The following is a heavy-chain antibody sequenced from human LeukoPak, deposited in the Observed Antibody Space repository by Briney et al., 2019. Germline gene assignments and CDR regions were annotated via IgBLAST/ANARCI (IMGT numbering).Heavy chain of an antibody. CDR1: GFTFSSYE. V-gene: IGHV3-15*01. CDR3: IAFESGRYH. J-gene: IGHJ5*02. D-gene: IGHD2-15*01. Sequence: GGSLRLSCAASGFTFSSYEMNWVRQAPGKGLEWVGRVKRKSDGGTADYAAPVEGRFTISRDDSKNTLYLQINSLKTEDTAIYYCIAFESGRYHWGQRTLVTVSS. CDR2: VKRKSDGGTA.